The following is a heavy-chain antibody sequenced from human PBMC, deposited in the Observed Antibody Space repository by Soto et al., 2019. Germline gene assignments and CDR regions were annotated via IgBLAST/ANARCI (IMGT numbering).Heavy chain of an antibody. CDR1: GFGFGSYA. J-gene: IGHJ4*02. CDR2: ISGRGLVT. Sequence: AQLSESGGGLVRPGGSLRVSCAASGFGFGSYAMAWIRQAPGKGLEWVSSISGRGLVTYYADSVRGRFAVSRDNSRNTLFLQMNSLRAEDTAVYYCARTRGTHCSGGSCYYFDIWGRGTLVSV. V-gene: IGHV3-23*01. D-gene: IGHD2-15*01. CDR3: ARTRGTHCSGGSCYYFDI.